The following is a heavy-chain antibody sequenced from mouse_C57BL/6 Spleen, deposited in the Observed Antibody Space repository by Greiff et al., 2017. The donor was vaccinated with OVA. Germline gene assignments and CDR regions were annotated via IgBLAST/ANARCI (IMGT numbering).Heavy chain of an antibody. CDR3: ARLGGYYAMDY. J-gene: IGHJ4*01. CDR2: IDPSDSYT. V-gene: IGHV1-69*01. Sequence: QVQLQQSGAELVMPGASVKLSCKASGYTFTSYWMHWVKQRPGQGLEWIGEIDPSDSYTNYNQKFKGKSTLTVDKSSSTAYMQLSSLTSEDSAVYYCARLGGYYAMDYWGQGTSVTVSS. CDR1: GYTFTSYW.